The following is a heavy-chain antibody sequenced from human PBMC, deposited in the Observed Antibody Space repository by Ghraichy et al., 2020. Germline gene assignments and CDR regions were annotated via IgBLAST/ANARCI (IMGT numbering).Heavy chain of an antibody. Sequence: ETLSLTCAASGFIFSNYFMYWVRQAPGKGLVWVSRVNSDGSTTTYADSVKGRFTISRDNAKNTLFLQMSSLRAEDTAVYYCARDLSHSYGFYYYHGMDVWGQGTTVTVSS. CDR3: ARDLSHSYGFYYYHGMDV. CDR1: GFIFSNYF. J-gene: IGHJ6*02. D-gene: IGHD5-18*01. V-gene: IGHV3-74*01. CDR2: VNSDGSTT.